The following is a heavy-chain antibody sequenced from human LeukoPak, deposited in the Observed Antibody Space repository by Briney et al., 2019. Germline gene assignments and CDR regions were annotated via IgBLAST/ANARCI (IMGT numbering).Heavy chain of an antibody. D-gene: IGHD3-10*01. Sequence: SETLSLTCTVSVDSISSYYWSWIRQPPGKGLEWIGYIYYSGSTNYNPSLKSRVTISVDTSKNQFSLKLSSVTAADTAVYYCARGSGVSSDYWGQGTLVTVSS. J-gene: IGHJ4*02. CDR3: ARGSGVSSDY. CDR2: IYYSGST. CDR1: VDSISSYY. V-gene: IGHV4-59*01.